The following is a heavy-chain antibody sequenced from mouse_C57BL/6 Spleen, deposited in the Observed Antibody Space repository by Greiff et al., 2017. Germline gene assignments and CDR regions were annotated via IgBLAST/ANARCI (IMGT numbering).Heavy chain of an antibody. CDR1: GFTFSSYA. CDR3: TKTLHYFGSAYWYFDV. D-gene: IGHD1-1*01. V-gene: IGHV5-9-1*02. CDR2: ISSGGDYI. Sequence: EVMLVESGEGLVKPGGSLKLSCAASGFTFSSYAMSWVRQTPEKRLEWVAYISSGGDYIYYADTVKGRFTISRDNARNTLYLQMSSLKSEDTAMYYCTKTLHYFGSAYWYFDVWGTGTTVTVSS. J-gene: IGHJ1*03.